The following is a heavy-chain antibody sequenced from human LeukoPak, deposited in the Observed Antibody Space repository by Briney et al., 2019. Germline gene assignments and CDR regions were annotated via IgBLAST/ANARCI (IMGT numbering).Heavy chain of an antibody. CDR3: ARQGITMAGTVSYYIDV. CDR2: INHSGST. D-gene: IGHD6-19*01. V-gene: IGHV4-34*01. Sequence: SETLSLTCSVSGGSISSYYWSWIRQPPGKGLEWIGEINHSGSTNYSPSLKSRVTISVDTSKNHFSLNLTSLTAADTAVYYCARQGITMAGTVSYYIDVWGKGTTVIISS. CDR1: GGSISSYY. J-gene: IGHJ6*03.